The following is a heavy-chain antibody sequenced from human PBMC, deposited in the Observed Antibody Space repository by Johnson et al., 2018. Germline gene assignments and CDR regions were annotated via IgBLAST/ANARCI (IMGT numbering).Heavy chain of an antibody. CDR2: INWNSGSI. Sequence: GGLVQPGRSLRLSCAASGFTFDDYAMHWVRQAPGKGLEWVSGINWNSGSIGYADSVTGRFTISRDNAKNSVYLQMNSLRVEDTALYYCAKDIEGQWRLRLGTYFQHWGQGTLVTVSS. CDR3: AKDIEGQWRLRLGTYFQH. CDR1: GFTFDDYA. J-gene: IGHJ1*01. D-gene: IGHD3-16*01. V-gene: IGHV3-9*01.